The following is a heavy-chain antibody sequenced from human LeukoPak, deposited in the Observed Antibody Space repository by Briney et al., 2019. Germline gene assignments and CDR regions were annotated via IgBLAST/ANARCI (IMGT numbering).Heavy chain of an antibody. CDR3: TRAGIPGYCGAATCSNWLDP. J-gene: IGHJ5*02. D-gene: IGHD2-15*01. CDR1: GFTFSSYV. V-gene: IGHV3-23*01. CDR2: ISGSGGST. Sequence: GGSLRLSCATSGFTFSSYVMSWVRQAPGKGLEWVSAISGSGGSTSYADSVKGRFTISRDNSKNTLFLQMNSLRAEDTAVYYCTRAGIPGYCGAATCSNWLDPWGQGTLVTVSS.